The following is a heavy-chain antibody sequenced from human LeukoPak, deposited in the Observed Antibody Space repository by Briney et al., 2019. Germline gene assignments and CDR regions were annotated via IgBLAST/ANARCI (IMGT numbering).Heavy chain of an antibody. J-gene: IGHJ4*02. CDR2: INPSGGST. CDR1: GYTFTSYY. D-gene: IGHD1-14*01. CDR3: ARDRTRNYPDY. Sequence: ASVKVSCKASGYTFTSYYMHWVRQAPGRGLEWMGIINPSGGSTSYAQKFQGRVTMTRDMSTSTVYMELSSLRSEDTAVYYCARDRTRNYPDYWGQGTLVTVSS. V-gene: IGHV1-46*01.